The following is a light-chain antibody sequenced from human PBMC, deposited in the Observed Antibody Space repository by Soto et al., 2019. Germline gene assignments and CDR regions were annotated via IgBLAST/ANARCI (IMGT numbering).Light chain of an antibody. V-gene: IGLV2-11*01. CDR2: DVT. Sequence: QSALTQPRSVSGSPGQSVPISCTGTSGDVGGYTSVSWYQHHPGKAPKLIIYDVTNRPSGVPDRFSGSKSGNTASLTISGLQAEDEADYYCCSYAGSYTYVFGSGTKLTVL. CDR3: CSYAGSYTYV. J-gene: IGLJ1*01. CDR1: SGDVGGYTS.